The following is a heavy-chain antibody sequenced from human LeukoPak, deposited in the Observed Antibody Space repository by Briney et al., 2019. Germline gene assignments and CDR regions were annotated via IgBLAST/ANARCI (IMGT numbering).Heavy chain of an antibody. J-gene: IGHJ4*02. CDR2: ISGSGTTT. CDR3: AKDLGRYRNNYFDY. CDR1: GFIFSSFP. V-gene: IGHV3-48*03. D-gene: IGHD1-26*01. Sequence: PGGSLRLSCAASGFIFSSFPMNWVRQAPGKGPEWVSYISGSGTTTFYPDSVKGRFTISRDDSKNTLYLQMNSLRAEDTAVYYCAKDLGRYRNNYFDYWGQGTLVTVSS.